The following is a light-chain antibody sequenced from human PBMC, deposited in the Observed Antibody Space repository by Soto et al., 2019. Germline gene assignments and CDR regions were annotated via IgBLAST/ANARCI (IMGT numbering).Light chain of an antibody. CDR1: QSISSY. J-gene: IGKJ1*01. CDR2: AES. V-gene: IGKV1-39*01. CDR3: QKSYSTPRA. Sequence: DIQMTQPPSSLSASVGDRVTITCRASQSISSYLNWYQQKPGKAPKILIYAESSLQSGVPSRFSGSGSGTDLTLTISSLQPEDFATYYCQKSYSTPRACGQGTKVDIK.